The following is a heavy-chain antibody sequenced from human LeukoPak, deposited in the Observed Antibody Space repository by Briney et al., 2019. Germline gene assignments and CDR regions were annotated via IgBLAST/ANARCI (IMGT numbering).Heavy chain of an antibody. CDR1: GGSISSYY. Sequence: SETLSLTCTVSGGSISSYYWNWIRQPPGKGLEWIGYIYYSGNTNYNPSLKSRVTISVDTSKNQFSLKLSSVTAADTAVYYCARDRHYYGSGSMYDYWGQGTLVTVSS. CDR2: IYYSGNT. D-gene: IGHD3-10*01. J-gene: IGHJ4*02. CDR3: ARDRHYYGSGSMYDY. V-gene: IGHV4-59*12.